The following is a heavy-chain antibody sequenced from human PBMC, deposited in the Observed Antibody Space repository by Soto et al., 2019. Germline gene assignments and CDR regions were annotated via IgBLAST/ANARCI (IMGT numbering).Heavy chain of an antibody. CDR3: ARGGAYIKIFGVFHYYYGMDV. D-gene: IGHD3-3*01. J-gene: IGHJ6*01. CDR1: GFTFSSYS. Sequence: PGGSLRLSCAASGFTFSSYSMNCVRQAPGKGLEWVSYISSSSSTIYYADSVKGRFTISRDNAKNSLYLQMNSLRDEDTAVYYCARGGAYIKIFGVFHYYYGMDVLGKGTTVTVSS. CDR2: ISSSSSTI. V-gene: IGHV3-48*02.